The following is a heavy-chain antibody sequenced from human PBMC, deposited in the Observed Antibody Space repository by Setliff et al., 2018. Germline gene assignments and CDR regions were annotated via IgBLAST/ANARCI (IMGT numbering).Heavy chain of an antibody. J-gene: IGHJ3*02. Sequence: PGESLKISCAASGFTFSDYYMSWIRQAPGKGLEWVSYISGSGYTIYYADSVKGRFTISRDNAKNSLYLQMNSLRAEDTALYHCTLFGDRDTVDTWGQGTMVTVSS. CDR2: ISGSGYTI. CDR3: TLFGDRDTVDT. CDR1: GFTFSDYY. V-gene: IGHV3-11*01. D-gene: IGHD3-16*01.